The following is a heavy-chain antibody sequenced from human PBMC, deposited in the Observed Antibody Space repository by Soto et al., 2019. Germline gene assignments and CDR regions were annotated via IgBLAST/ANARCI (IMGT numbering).Heavy chain of an antibody. V-gene: IGHV3-48*02. CDR1: GFTLCSYN. CDR3: ARDHGGSTWFVGIYYYFGVDV. CDR2: ISGSSDTI. J-gene: IGHJ6*02. Sequence: EVQLVESGGGLVQPGGSLRLSCAASGFTLCSYNMNWVRQAPGKGLEWVSYISGSSDTIYYADSVKGRFTISRDNAKNSLYLQMDSLRDEDTAVYYCARDHGGSTWFVGIYYYFGVDVWGQGTTVTVSS. D-gene: IGHD6-13*01.